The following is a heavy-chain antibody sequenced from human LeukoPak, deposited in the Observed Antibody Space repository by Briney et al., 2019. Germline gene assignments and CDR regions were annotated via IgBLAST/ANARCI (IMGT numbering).Heavy chain of an antibody. CDR2: IFFTGST. V-gene: IGHV4-31*03. CDR1: GGSVNSGAYY. Sequence: SQTLSLICSVSGGSVNSGAYYWSWIRQFPGRGLEWIGRIFFTGSTDYNPSLKSRLAISIDTSRDQFSLELSAVSAADTATYYCARDRASGMDFWGRGILVTVSS. D-gene: IGHD3-10*01. J-gene: IGHJ4*02. CDR3: ARDRASGMDF.